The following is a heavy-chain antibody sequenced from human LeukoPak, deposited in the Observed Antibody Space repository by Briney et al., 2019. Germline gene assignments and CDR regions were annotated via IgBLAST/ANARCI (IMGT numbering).Heavy chain of an antibody. J-gene: IGHJ4*02. CDR1: GFTFSSYG. V-gene: IGHV3-33*01. Sequence: GGSLRLSCAASGFTFSSYGMHWVRQAPGKGLEGVAVISYDGRNKYYADSVKGRFTISRDNSKNTLYLQMNSLRAEGTAVYYCARDLVPTGPDYWRQGTLVTVSS. D-gene: IGHD1-1*01. CDR2: ISYDGRNK. CDR3: ARDLVPTGPDY.